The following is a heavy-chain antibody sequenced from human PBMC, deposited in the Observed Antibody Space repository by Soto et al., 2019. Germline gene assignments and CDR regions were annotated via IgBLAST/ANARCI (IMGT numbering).Heavy chain of an antibody. Sequence: ASVKVSCKASGYTFTSYDINWVRQATGQGLEWMGWMNPNSGNTGYAQKFQGRVTMTRNTSISTAYMELSSLRSEDTAVYYCASSGGRVNWFDPWGQGTLVTVSS. J-gene: IGHJ5*02. V-gene: IGHV1-8*01. CDR2: MNPNSGNT. CDR3: ASSGGRVNWFDP. D-gene: IGHD2-15*01. CDR1: GYTFTSYD.